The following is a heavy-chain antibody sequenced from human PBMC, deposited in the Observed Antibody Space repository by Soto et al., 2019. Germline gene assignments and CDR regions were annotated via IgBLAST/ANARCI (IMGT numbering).Heavy chain of an antibody. CDR3: ASSPGRDGYNLADFDY. CDR1: GGSINSNSHY. V-gene: IGHV4-39*01. Sequence: SETLSLTCAVSGGSINSNSHYWGWIRQPPGKGLEWIGSIYYSGSTYYNPSLKSRVTISVDTSNNQFSLKVSSVTTADTAVYYCASSPGRDGYNLADFDYWGQGSLVTVSS. J-gene: IGHJ4*02. D-gene: IGHD5-12*01. CDR2: IYYSGST.